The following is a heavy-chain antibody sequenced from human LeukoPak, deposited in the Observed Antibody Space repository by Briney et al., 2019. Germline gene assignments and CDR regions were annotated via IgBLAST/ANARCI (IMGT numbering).Heavy chain of an antibody. V-gene: IGHV3-64*04. D-gene: IGHD2-2*01. Sequence: GGSLRLSCSASGFTFSSYAMHWVRQAPGKGLEYVSAISSNGGSTYYADSVKGRFTISRDNSKNTLYLQMNSLRAEDTAVYYCAKTSLCSSTSCRYYGIDVWGQGTTVTVSS. CDR3: AKTSLCSSTSCRYYGIDV. J-gene: IGHJ6*02. CDR2: ISSNGGST. CDR1: GFTFSSYA.